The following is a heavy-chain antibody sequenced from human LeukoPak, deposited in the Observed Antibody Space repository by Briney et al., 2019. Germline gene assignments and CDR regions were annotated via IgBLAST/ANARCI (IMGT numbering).Heavy chain of an antibody. J-gene: IGHJ3*01. CDR2: IYSDGSDK. D-gene: IGHD3-10*01. CDR3: ASDSGHAFYF. V-gene: IGHV3-74*01. CDR1: GFTFSTAW. Sequence: PGGSLRLSCAASGFTFSTAWVHWVRQAPGKGLVWVSRIYSDGSDKTYAGSVRGRFTISRDNAKNTVYLQMNSLRAEDSAVYYCASDSGHAFYFWGQGTMVTVSS.